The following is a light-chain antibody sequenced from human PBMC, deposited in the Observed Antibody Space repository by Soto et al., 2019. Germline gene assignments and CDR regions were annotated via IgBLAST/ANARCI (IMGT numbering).Light chain of an antibody. V-gene: IGLV1-40*01. J-gene: IGLJ1*01. CDR2: GNT. CDR3: QSFDTRLSGDV. CDR1: SSNIGAGYD. Sequence: QSVLTQPPSVSGAPGQRVTISCTGSSSNIGAGYDVHWYQQLPGTAPKLLIYGNTNRPSGVPDRFSGSKSGTSASLAITGLRPEDEAHYYCQSFDTRLSGDVFATGTKLTVL.